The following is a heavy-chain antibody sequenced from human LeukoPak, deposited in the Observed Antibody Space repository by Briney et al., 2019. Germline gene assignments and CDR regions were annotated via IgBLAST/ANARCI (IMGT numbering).Heavy chain of an antibody. CDR2: ISASGGST. CDR3: ARDHSPVLSTHFDY. J-gene: IGHJ4*02. CDR1: GFTFSNFA. Sequence: GGSLRLSCAASGFTFSNFAMSWVRQAPGKGLQWVSVISASGGSTSYADSVKGRFTISSDISKNTMYLQMNTLRAEDTAVYFCARDHSPVLSTHFDYWGQGTLVTVSS. V-gene: IGHV3-23*01. D-gene: IGHD2-21*01.